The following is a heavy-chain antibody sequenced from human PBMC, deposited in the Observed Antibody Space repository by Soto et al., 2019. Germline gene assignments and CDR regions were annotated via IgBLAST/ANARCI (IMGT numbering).Heavy chain of an antibody. CDR1: GGSISSYY. V-gene: IGHV4-59*01. CDR2: IYYSGST. D-gene: IGHD3-10*01. CDR3: ARTIVDLWFGGMDV. J-gene: IGHJ6*02. Sequence: SETLSLTCTVSGGSISSYYWSWIRQPPGKGLEWIGYIYYSGSTNYNPSLKSRVTISVDTSKNQFSLKLSSVTAADTAVYYCARTIVDLWFGGMDVWGQGTTVTVSS.